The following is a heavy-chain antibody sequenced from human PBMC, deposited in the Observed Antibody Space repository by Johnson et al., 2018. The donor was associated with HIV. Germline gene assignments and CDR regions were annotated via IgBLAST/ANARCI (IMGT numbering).Heavy chain of an antibody. CDR3: TTDPYYDYVWWSYRHDAFDI. CDR2: IKSNTDGGST. V-gene: IGHV3-15*01. J-gene: IGHJ3*02. Sequence: VQLVESGGGLIQPGGSLRLSCAASGFTFSNAWMTWVRQVPGKGLEWVGRIKSNTDGGSTDYAAPVNGRFPISRDDSKNTLYLQMGSLQTGDTAVYYCTTDPYYDYVWWSYRHDAFDIWGRGTMVTVSA. CDR1: GFTFSNAW. D-gene: IGHD3-16*02.